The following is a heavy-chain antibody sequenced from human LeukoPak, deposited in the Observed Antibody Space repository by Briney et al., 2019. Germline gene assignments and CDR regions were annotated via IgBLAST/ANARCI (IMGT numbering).Heavy chain of an antibody. V-gene: IGHV4-39*01. Sequence: PSETLSLTCTVSGGSISSSSYYWGWIRQPPGKGLEWIGSIYYSGSTYYNPSPKSRVTISVDTSKNQFSLKLSSVTAADTAVYYGAGHRYGSRTSCLDYWGQGTLVTVSS. CDR2: IYYSGST. J-gene: IGHJ4*02. CDR3: AGHRYGSRTSCLDY. D-gene: IGHD2-2*01. CDR1: GGSISSSSYY.